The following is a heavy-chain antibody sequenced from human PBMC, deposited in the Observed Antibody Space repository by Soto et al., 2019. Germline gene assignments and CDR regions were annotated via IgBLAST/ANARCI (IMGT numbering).Heavy chain of an antibody. D-gene: IGHD6-19*01. CDR1: GYTFSGFY. V-gene: IGHV1-2*02. Sequence: ASVKVSCKASGYTFSGFYMHWVRQAPGQGLEGMGWINPNSGGTKSAEKFQGRVTMTRDTSISTAYMELSSLTSDDTAVYYCASAAVTGTAGLDFWGQGTQVTVSS. CDR2: INPNSGGT. CDR3: ASAAVTGTAGLDF. J-gene: IGHJ4*02.